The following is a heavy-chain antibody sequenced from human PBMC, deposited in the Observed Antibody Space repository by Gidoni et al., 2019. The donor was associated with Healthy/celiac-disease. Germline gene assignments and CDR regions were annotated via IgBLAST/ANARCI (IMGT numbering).Heavy chain of an antibody. D-gene: IGHD2-15*01. V-gene: IGHV4-31*03. CDR1: GGSLRRGGYY. Sequence: QVQLQESGPGLVKPSQTLSLPCTVSGGSLRRGGYYWSWIRPHPGKGLEWIGYIYYSGSTYYNPARKSRVTISVDTSKNQFSLKLSSVTAADTAVYYCAREGGSDINNWFDPWGQGTLVTVSS. CDR2: IYYSGST. J-gene: IGHJ5*02. CDR3: AREGGSDINNWFDP.